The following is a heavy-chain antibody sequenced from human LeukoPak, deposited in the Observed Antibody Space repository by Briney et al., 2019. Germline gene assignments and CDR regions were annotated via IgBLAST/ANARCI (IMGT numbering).Heavy chain of an antibody. J-gene: IGHJ4*02. CDR3: ARGGLELDY. D-gene: IGHD1-7*01. CDR2: ISTTGGNT. V-gene: IGHV3-21*01. Sequence: GGSLRLSCTASGFIFSSYAMAWVRQAPGKDLEWVSGISTTGGNTYYADSMKGRLTISRDNAKNALYLQMNSLRAEDTAVYYCARGGLELDYWGQGTLVAVSS. CDR1: GFIFSSYA.